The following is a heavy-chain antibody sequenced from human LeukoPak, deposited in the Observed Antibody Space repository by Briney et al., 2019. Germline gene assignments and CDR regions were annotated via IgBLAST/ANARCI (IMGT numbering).Heavy chain of an antibody. CDR2: IYPGDSDT. CDR3: ASLTEVATIGDAFDI. Sequence: GESLKISCKGSGYSFTSYWIGWVRQMPGKGLEWMGIIYPGDSDTRYSPSFQGQVTISADKSISTAYLQWSSLKASDTAMYYCASLTEVATIGDAFDIWGQGTMVTVSS. D-gene: IGHD5-24*01. J-gene: IGHJ3*02. CDR1: GYSFTSYW. V-gene: IGHV5-51*01.